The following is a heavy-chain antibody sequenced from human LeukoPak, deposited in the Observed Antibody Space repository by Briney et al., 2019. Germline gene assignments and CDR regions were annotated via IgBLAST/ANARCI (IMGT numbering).Heavy chain of an antibody. CDR2: ISGSGDST. D-gene: IGHD3-22*01. CDR3: AKVATKGNYYDSSGYSLDY. Sequence: GSLRLSCAASGFTFSSYAMSWVRQAPGKGLEWVSHISGSGDSTYYADSVKGRFTISRDNSKNTLYLQMNSLRAEDTAVFYCAKVATKGNYYDSSGYSLDYWGQGTLVTVSS. J-gene: IGHJ4*02. V-gene: IGHV3-23*01. CDR1: GFTFSSYA.